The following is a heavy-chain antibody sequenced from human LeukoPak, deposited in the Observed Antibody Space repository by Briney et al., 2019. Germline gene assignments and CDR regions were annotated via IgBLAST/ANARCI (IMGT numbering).Heavy chain of an antibody. J-gene: IGHJ4*02. CDR2: ISYDGSNN. CDR3: ARVRSPVPIVVVPAAPDY. CDR1: GFTFSSYT. Sequence: PGGSLRLSCAASGFTFSSYTMHWVRQAPGKGLEWVAVISYDGSNNYYADSVKGRLSISRDNSKNTLYLQMNSLRAEDTAVYYCARVRSPVPIVVVPAAPDYWGQGTLVTVSS. V-gene: IGHV3-30*01. D-gene: IGHD2-2*01.